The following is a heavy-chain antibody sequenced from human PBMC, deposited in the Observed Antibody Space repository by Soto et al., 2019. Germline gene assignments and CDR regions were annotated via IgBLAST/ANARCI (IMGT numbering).Heavy chain of an antibody. CDR2: ISHSGST. D-gene: IGHD3-16*01. CDR1: GGSFNGYH. CDR3: ARGGDDYDYGVDV. Sequence: ETLSLTCDVYGGSFNGYHWSWIRQPPGKGLEWIGEISHSGSTDYNPSLKSRVTISVDTSKNQFSLRVTSVTAADTAVYYCARGGDDYDYGVDVWGQGTTVTVSS. V-gene: IGHV4-34*01. J-gene: IGHJ6*02.